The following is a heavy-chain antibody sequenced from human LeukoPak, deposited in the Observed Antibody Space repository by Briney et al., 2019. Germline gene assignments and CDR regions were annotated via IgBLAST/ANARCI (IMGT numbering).Heavy chain of an antibody. J-gene: IGHJ4*02. CDR1: GYTFTSYG. D-gene: IGHD3-22*01. CDR2: INPNSGGT. Sequence: ASVKVSCKASGYTFTSYGISWVRQAPGQGLEWMGWINPNSGGTNYAQKFQGRVTMTRDTSISTAYMELSRLRSDDTAVYYCASTYYDSSGYYYFDYWGQGTLVTVSS. V-gene: IGHV1-2*02. CDR3: ASTYYDSSGYYYFDY.